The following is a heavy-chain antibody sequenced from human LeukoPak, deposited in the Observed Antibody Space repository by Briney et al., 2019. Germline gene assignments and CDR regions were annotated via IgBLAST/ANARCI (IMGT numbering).Heavy chain of an antibody. CDR1: GYTFTGYY. J-gene: IGHJ4*02. Sequence: ASVKVSCKASGYTFTGYYMHWVRQAPGQGLEWMGWINPNSGGTNYAQKFQGRVTMARDTSISTAYMELSRLQSDDTTVYYCARDMTMIGDDYWGQGTMVTVSS. V-gene: IGHV1-2*02. CDR3: ARDMTMIGDDY. D-gene: IGHD3-22*01. CDR2: INPNSGGT.